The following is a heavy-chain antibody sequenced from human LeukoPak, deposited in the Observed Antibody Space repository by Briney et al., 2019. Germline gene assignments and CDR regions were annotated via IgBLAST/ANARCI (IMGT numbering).Heavy chain of an antibody. CDR2: IRYDGSNK. CDR1: GFTFSSYG. D-gene: IGHD3-16*01. J-gene: IGHJ4*02. V-gene: IGHV3-30*02. Sequence: GGSLRLSCAASGFTFSSYGTHWVRQAPGKGLEWVAFIRYDGSNKYYADSVKGRFTISRDSSKNTLYLLMISLRAEDTAVYYCAKGKDYDYVWGSYKARGYYFDYWGQGTLVTVSS. CDR3: AKGKDYDYVWGSYKARGYYFDY.